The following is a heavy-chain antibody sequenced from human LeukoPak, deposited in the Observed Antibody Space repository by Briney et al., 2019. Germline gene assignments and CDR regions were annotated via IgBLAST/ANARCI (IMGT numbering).Heavy chain of an antibody. CDR1: GVSISSYY. J-gene: IGHJ4*02. CDR3: ARDLYSHNLDAEY. V-gene: IGHV4-59*12. D-gene: IGHD5-18*01. CDR2: IYYSGST. Sequence: SETLSLTCTVSGVSISSYYWSWIRQPPGKGLEWIGYIYYSGSTNYNPPLKSRVTISIDTSKNQFSLNLSSVTAADTAVYYCARDLYSHNLDAEYWGQGTLVTVSS.